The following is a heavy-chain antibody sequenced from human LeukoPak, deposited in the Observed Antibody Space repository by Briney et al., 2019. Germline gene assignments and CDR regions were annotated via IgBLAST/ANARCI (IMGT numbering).Heavy chain of an antibody. D-gene: IGHD5-12*01. CDR1: GFTFSSYG. V-gene: IGHV3-23*01. CDR2: ISGSGGRT. J-gene: IGHJ6*02. Sequence: GGSLRLSCAASGFTFSSYGMSWVRQAPGKGLEGVSGISGSGGRTYYADSVKGRFTISRDNSRNTLYLQMNSLRAVDTAVYYCAKERLAYSGHDYMYYYYGMDVWGQGTTVTVSS. CDR3: AKERLAYSGHDYMYYYYGMDV.